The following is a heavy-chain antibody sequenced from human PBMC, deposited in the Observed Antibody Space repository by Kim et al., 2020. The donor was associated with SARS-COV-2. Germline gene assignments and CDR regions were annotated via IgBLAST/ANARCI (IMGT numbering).Heavy chain of an antibody. Sequence: GESLKISCQVSGYTFSDYWIGWVRQMPGKGLEWMGKIYPGDSDTRYSPSFQGQVTISADESINTAYLQWTSLKASDTAMYFCARLVDAEMGIDCWGQGALVTVSS. CDR2: IYPGDSDT. V-gene: IGHV5-51*01. CDR1: GYTFSDYW. D-gene: IGHD5-18*01. CDR3: ARLVDAEMGIDC. J-gene: IGHJ4*02.